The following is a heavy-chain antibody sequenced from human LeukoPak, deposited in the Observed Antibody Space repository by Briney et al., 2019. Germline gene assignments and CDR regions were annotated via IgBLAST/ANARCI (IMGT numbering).Heavy chain of an antibody. V-gene: IGHV1-69*13. CDR2: ITPLFGTA. J-gene: IGHJ4*02. CDR3: ARSQNYYGSGDY. CDR1: GGTFSKYT. Sequence: SVKVSCKASGGTFSKYTISWVRQRPGQGLEWMGGITPLFGTANYAQKFQGRVTITADESASTAYMELSSLRSEDTAVYYCARSQNYYGSGDYWSPGTLVTVSS. D-gene: IGHD3-10*01.